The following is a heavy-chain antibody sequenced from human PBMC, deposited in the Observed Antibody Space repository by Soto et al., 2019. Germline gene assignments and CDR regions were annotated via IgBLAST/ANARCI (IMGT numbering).Heavy chain of an antibody. Sequence: SETLSLTCTVSGGSISSGCYYWSRIRQHPGKGLEWIGYIYYSGSTYYNPSLKSRVTISVDTSKNQFSLKLSSVTAADTAVYYCARAAHYSSPFRWFDPWGQGTLVTVSS. CDR3: ARAAHYSSPFRWFDP. CDR1: GGSISSGCYY. J-gene: IGHJ5*02. V-gene: IGHV4-31*03. D-gene: IGHD6-13*01. CDR2: IYYSGST.